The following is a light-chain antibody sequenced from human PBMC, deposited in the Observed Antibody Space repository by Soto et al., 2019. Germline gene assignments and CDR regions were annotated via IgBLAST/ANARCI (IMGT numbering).Light chain of an antibody. CDR3: CSYTNSNTYV. Sequence: QSVLTQPASVSGSLGQSITISCTGTSSDVGGFDYVSWYQHQPGKAPKLIIYDVTSRPSGVSSHFSGSKSGNTASLTISGLLAEDEADYHCCSYTNSNTYVFGTGTKVTVL. CDR1: SSDVGGFDY. CDR2: DVT. J-gene: IGLJ1*01. V-gene: IGLV2-14*03.